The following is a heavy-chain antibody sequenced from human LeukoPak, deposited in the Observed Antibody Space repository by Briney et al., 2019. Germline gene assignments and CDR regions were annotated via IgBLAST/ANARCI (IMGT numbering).Heavy chain of an antibody. J-gene: IGHJ6*04. Sequence: GGSLRLSCAASGFNFADYGMSWVRQAPGKGLEWVSGVNWSGGSTDYADSVRGRFTISRDNAKNSLFLQMNSLRAEDTAVYYCAELGITMIGGVWGKGTTVTISS. V-gene: IGHV3-20*04. CDR1: GFNFADYG. CDR2: VNWSGGST. CDR3: AELGITMIGGV. D-gene: IGHD3-10*02.